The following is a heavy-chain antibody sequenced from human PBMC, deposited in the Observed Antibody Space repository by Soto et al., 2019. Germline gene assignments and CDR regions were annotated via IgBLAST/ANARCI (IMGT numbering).Heavy chain of an antibody. D-gene: IGHD2-2*01. CDR3: ARGDGMPFNY. CDR2: TYYRYKWFN. Sequence: SQTLSLTCAISGDSVSSNSAAWSWIRQSPSRGLAWLGRTYYRYKWFNGYAVSVKSRITINPDTSKNQFTLHLNSVTPEDTAVYYCARGDGMPFNYWGQGTLVTVSS. V-gene: IGHV6-1*01. J-gene: IGHJ4*02. CDR1: GDSVSSNSAA.